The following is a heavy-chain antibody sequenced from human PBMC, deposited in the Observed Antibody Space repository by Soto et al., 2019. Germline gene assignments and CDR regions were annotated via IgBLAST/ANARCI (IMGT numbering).Heavy chain of an antibody. Sequence: PGGSLRLSCAASGFTFSDYYMSWIRQAPGKGLEWVSYISSSGSTIYYADSVKGRFTISRDNAKNSLYLQMNSLRAEDTAVYYCVRDVAFSSKAMVRGTRREFDPWRQGTLVTVS. D-gene: IGHD3-10*01. CDR2: ISSSGSTI. CDR3: VRDVAFSSKAMVRGTRREFDP. CDR1: GFTFSDYY. V-gene: IGHV3-11*01. J-gene: IGHJ5*02.